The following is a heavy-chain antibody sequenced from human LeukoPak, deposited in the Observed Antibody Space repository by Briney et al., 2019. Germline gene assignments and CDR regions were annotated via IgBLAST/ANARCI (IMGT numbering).Heavy chain of an antibody. CDR3: ARDNCTNGVCYPFFDY. CDR2: INPNSGGT. CDR1: GYTFTGYY. J-gene: IGHJ4*02. V-gene: IGHV1-2*02. Sequence: ASVNVSCKASGYTFTGYYIHWVRQAPGQGLEWMGWINPNSGGTNYAQKFQGRVTMTRDTSISTAYMELSRLRSDDTAVYYCARDNCTNGVCYPFFDYWGQGTLVTVSS. D-gene: IGHD2-8*01.